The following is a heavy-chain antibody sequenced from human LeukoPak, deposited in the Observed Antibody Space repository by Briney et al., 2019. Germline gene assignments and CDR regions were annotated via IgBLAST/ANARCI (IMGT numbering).Heavy chain of an antibody. CDR1: GFTFSSYA. V-gene: IGHV3-23*01. J-gene: IGHJ4*02. Sequence: PGGSLRLSCAASGFTFSSYAMSWVRQAPGKGLEWVSAISGSGGSTYYADSVKGRFTISRDNSKNTLYLQMNSLRAEDTAVYYCAKRPSMYYYDSSGYYYIYWGQGTLVTVSS. CDR2: ISGSGGST. CDR3: AKRPSMYYYDSSGYYYIY. D-gene: IGHD3-22*01.